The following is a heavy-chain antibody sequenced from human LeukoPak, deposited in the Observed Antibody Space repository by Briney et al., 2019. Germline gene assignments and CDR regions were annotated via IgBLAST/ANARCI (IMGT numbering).Heavy chain of an antibody. CDR3: ARSYYDSSGYPVYYFDY. Sequence: GGSLRLSCAASGFTFSSYAMHWVRQAPGKGLEWVAVISYDGSNKYYADSVKGRFTISRDNSKNTLYLQMNSLRAEDTAVYYCARSYYDSSGYPVYYFDYWGQGTLVTVSS. V-gene: IGHV3-30-3*01. CDR1: GFTFSSYA. CDR2: ISYDGSNK. J-gene: IGHJ4*02. D-gene: IGHD3-22*01.